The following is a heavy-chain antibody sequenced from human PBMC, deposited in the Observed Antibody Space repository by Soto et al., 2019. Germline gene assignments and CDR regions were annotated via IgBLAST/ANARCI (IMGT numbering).Heavy chain of an antibody. Sequence: GGSLRLSCAASGFTFSDYYMSWIRQAPGKGLEWVSYISSSGSTIYYADSVKGRFTIPRDNAKNSLYLQMNSLRAEDTAVYYCARGITFYYDILTGPFDYWGQGTLVTVSS. D-gene: IGHD3-9*01. CDR1: GFTFSDYY. CDR2: ISSSGSTI. J-gene: IGHJ4*02. CDR3: ARGITFYYDILTGPFDY. V-gene: IGHV3-11*01.